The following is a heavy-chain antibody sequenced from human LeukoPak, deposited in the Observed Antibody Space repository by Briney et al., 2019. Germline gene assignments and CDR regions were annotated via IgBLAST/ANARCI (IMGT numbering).Heavy chain of an antibody. CDR1: GVSISSYY. Sequence: PSETLSLTCTVSGVSISSYYWSWIRQPPGKGLEWIGYINYSGSTNYNPSPKSRVTISLDTSKNQFSLKLNSVTAADTAVYYCAREGAAPMYYYYMDVWGKGTTDTVSS. V-gene: IGHV4-59*01. CDR2: INYSGST. CDR3: AREGAAPMYYYYMDV. J-gene: IGHJ6*03. D-gene: IGHD2-2*01.